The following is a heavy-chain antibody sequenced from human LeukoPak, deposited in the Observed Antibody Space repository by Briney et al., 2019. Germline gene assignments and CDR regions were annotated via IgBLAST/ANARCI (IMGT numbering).Heavy chain of an antibody. Sequence: GGSLRLSCAASGFTVSSNYMSWVRQAPGKGLEWISIIYSGGSTYYEDSVKGRFTISRDSSKNTLYLQMNSLRAEDTAVYYCASKEPYVSRCYLLDYWGEGALVTVSS. V-gene: IGHV3-66*01. CDR1: GFTVSSNY. D-gene: IGHD3-22*01. J-gene: IGHJ4*02. CDR2: IYSGGST. CDR3: ASKEPYVSRCYLLDY.